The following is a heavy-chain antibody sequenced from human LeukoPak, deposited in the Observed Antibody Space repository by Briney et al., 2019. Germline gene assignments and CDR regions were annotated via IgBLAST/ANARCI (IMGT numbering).Heavy chain of an antibody. J-gene: IGHJ4*02. CDR2: INHSGST. CDR3: AVGGGATVGRYFDY. V-gene: IGHV4-34*01. CDR1: GGSFSVYY. D-gene: IGHD1-26*01. Sequence: PSETLSLTCAVYGGSFSVYYWSWIRQPPGKGLEWIGEINHSGSTNYNPSLKSRVTISVDTSKNQFSLKLSSVTAADTAVYYCAVGGGATVGRYFDYWGQGTLVTVSS.